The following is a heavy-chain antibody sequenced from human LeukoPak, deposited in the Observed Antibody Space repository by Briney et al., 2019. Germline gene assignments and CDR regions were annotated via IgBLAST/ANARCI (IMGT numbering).Heavy chain of an antibody. CDR2: IKQDGSEK. CDR1: GFTFSSYW. CDR3: ARDLKEYSYGLGDAFDI. Sequence: PGGSLRLSCAASGFTFSSYWMSWVRQAPGKGLEWVANIKQDGSEKYYVDSVKGRFTISRDNAKNSLYLQMNSLRAEDTAVYYCARDLKEYSYGLGDAFDIWGQGTMVTVCS. J-gene: IGHJ3*02. V-gene: IGHV3-7*01. D-gene: IGHD5-18*01.